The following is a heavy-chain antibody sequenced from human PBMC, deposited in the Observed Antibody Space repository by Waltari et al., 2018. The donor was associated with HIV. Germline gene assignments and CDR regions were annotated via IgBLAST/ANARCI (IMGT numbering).Heavy chain of an antibody. Sequence: EVQLVESGGGLVQPGRYLRLSCAASGFPFDDYAMHWVRQAPGKGLEWVSGISWKSGSIGYADSVKGRFTISRDNAKNSLYLQMNSLRAEDTALYYCAKGQTLYWYFDLWGRGTLVTVSS. CDR2: ISWKSGSI. J-gene: IGHJ2*01. V-gene: IGHV3-9*01. CDR1: GFPFDDYA. CDR3: AKGQTLYWYFDL.